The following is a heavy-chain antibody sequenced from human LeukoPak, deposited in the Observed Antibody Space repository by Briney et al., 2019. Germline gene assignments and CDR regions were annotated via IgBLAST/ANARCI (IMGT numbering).Heavy chain of an antibody. D-gene: IGHD2-2*01. Sequence: SETLSLTCAVYVGSFSGYYWSWIRQPPGKGLEWIGEINHSGSTNYNPSLKSRVTISVDTSKNQFSLKLSSVTAADTAVYYCAREFSTSCSPADYWGQGTLVTVSS. CDR2: INHSGST. CDR1: VGSFSGYY. V-gene: IGHV4-34*01. J-gene: IGHJ4*02. CDR3: AREFSTSCSPADY.